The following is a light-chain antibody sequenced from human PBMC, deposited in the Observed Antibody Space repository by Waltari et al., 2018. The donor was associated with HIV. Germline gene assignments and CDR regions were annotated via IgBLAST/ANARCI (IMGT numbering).Light chain of an antibody. Sequence: ALTQPASVSGPPGQSITLSCTGTGTHVRGYNRVSRFQQHPGKAPKLMIYEGSKRPSGVSNRFSGSKSGNTASLTISGLQAEDEADYYCCSYAGSSNVVFGGGTKLTVL. CDR2: EGS. V-gene: IGLV2-23*01. CDR3: CSYAGSSNVV. CDR1: GTHVRGYNR. J-gene: IGLJ2*01.